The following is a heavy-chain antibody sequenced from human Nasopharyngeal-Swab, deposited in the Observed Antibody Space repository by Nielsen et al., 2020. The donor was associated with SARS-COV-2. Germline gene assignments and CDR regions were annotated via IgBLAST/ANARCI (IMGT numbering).Heavy chain of an antibody. CDR2: ISDTGDTT. CDR3: VRDQRLGVPMALGRAVFDY. Sequence: GGSLRLSCAASGFTFSGYSMHWVRQAPGKGLEYVSAISDTGDTTYYARSVRGRFTISRDNSKNTLFLQMGSLRPEDVAVYYCVRDQRLGVPMALGRAVFDYWGQGTLVTVSS. V-gene: IGHV3-64*01. CDR1: GFTFSGYS. J-gene: IGHJ4*02. D-gene: IGHD2-8*01.